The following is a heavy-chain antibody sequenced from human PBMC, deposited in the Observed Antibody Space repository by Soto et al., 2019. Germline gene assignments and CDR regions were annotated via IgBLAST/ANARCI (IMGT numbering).Heavy chain of an antibody. CDR2: IIPIFGTA. CDR1: GGTFSSYA. D-gene: IGHD4-4*01. Sequence: SVTVSCKASGGTFSSYAISWVRQAPGQGLEWMGGIIPIFGTANYAQKIQGRVTITADESTSTAYMELSSLRSEDTAVYYGARGDTVTTIYYYYYYGMDVWGQGTTVT. V-gene: IGHV1-69*13. J-gene: IGHJ6*02. CDR3: ARGDTVTTIYYYYYYGMDV.